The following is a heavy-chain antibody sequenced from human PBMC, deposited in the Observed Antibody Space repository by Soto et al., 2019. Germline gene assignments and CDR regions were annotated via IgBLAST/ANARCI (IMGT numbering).Heavy chain of an antibody. CDR1: GFTFSSYA. V-gene: IGHV3-23*01. D-gene: IGHD1-7*01. CDR3: AKDRFRKRLELPDY. Sequence: GWSLRLSCAASGFTFSSYAMSWVRQAPGKGLEWVSAISGSGGSTYYADSVKGRFTISRDNSKNTLYLQMNSLRPEDTAVYYCAKDRFRKRLELPDYWGQGTLVTVYS. J-gene: IGHJ4*02. CDR2: ISGSGGST.